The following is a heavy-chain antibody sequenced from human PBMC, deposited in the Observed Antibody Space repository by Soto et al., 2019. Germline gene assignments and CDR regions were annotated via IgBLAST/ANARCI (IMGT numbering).Heavy chain of an antibody. CDR2: IYWDDDK. D-gene: IGHD5-12*01. CDR3: AHIDPEIVTVGGHGGFDY. CDR1: GFSLTSGVG. Sequence: QITLKESGPTLVRPPQTLTLTCTFSGFSLTSGVGVGWIRQPPGKALEWLALIYWDDDKRYSPSLKNRLTITTATSKNPVVLTMTNVGPVDTATYFCAHIDPEIVTVGGHGGFDYWGQGTLVTVSS. J-gene: IGHJ4*02. V-gene: IGHV2-5*02.